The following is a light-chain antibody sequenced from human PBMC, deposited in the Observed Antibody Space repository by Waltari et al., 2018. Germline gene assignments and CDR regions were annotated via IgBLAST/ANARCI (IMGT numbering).Light chain of an antibody. Sequence: EIVLTQSPGTLSLSPGDRATLSCRASQSVFSPYLAWSQQKPGQAPRPLLYGASRRATGIPARFSGSGSGTGFTLTISSLEPEDFAVYYCQHRDHWPPDATFGPGTKVDI. CDR1: QSVFSPY. J-gene: IGKJ3*01. CDR2: GAS. CDR3: QHRDHWPPDAT. V-gene: IGKV3D-20*02.